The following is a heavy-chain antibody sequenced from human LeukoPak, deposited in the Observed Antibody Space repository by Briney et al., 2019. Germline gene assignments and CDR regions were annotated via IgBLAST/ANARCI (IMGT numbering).Heavy chain of an antibody. Sequence: SETLSLTCTVSGYSISSGYYWGWVRQPPGKGLEWIGSIYYSGSTYYNPSLKSRVTISLDTSKNQFSLKLRSVTAADTAVYYCASLTPAINYFDTSGYYPEYWGQGTLVTVPS. CDR1: GYSISSGYY. V-gene: IGHV4-38-2*02. CDR2: IYYSGST. CDR3: ASLTPAINYFDTSGYYPEY. J-gene: IGHJ4*02. D-gene: IGHD3-22*01.